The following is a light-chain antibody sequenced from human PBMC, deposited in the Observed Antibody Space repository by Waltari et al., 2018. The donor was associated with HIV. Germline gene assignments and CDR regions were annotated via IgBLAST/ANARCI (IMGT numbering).Light chain of an antibody. V-gene: IGKV3-20*01. CDR1: QSVSSRY. CDR3: QQYGTSPT. J-gene: IGKJ1*01. Sequence: EIVLTQSPGTLSLSPGERATLSCRASQSVSSRYLAWYQQKPGQAPRLLIDGASSRATGIPDRFSGSGSGTDFTLTISRLEPEDCAMYYCQQYGTSPTFGQGTKVEIK. CDR2: GAS.